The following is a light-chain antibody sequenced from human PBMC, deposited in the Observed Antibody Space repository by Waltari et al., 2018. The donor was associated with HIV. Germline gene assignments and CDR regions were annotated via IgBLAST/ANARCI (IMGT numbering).Light chain of an antibody. Sequence: QSALTQPTSVSGSPGQSITISSTGTSSHVGSYNLVPLYQQHPGKAPKLMIYEVSKRPSGVSNRFSGSKSGNTASLTISGLQAEDEADYYCCSYAGSSTYVVFGGGTKLTVL. CDR1: SSHVGSYNL. CDR3: CSYAGSSTYVV. V-gene: IGLV2-23*02. CDR2: EVS. J-gene: IGLJ2*01.